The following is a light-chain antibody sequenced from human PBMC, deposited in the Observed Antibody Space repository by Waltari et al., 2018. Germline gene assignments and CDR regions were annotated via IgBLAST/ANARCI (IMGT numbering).Light chain of an antibody. V-gene: IGLV1-40*01. CDR1: GSDIGAGLA. CDR2: GST. Sequence: QSVLTQAPSMSGAPGQRVTISCTGSGSDIGAGLAVHWYPQLPRAASKLLIYGSTSRPLGVPDRFFGSTSGTSASLVIIGLQPEDEAVYYCQSYDTSLSVVFGGGTKLTVL. J-gene: IGLJ3*02. CDR3: QSYDTSLSVV.